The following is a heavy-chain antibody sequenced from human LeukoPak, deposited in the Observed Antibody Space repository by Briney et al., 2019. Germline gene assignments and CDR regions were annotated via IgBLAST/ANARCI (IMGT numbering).Heavy chain of an antibody. CDR1: GFTFSSYG. Sequence: GRSLRLSCAASGFTFSSYGMHWVRQAPGKGLEWVAVIWYGGSNKYYADSVKGRFTISRDNSKNTLYLQMNSLRAEDTAVYYCAKDRRAHQLPIGYFDYWGQGTLVTVSS. J-gene: IGHJ4*02. CDR2: IWYGGSNK. V-gene: IGHV3-30*18. CDR3: AKDRRAHQLPIGYFDY. D-gene: IGHD2-2*01.